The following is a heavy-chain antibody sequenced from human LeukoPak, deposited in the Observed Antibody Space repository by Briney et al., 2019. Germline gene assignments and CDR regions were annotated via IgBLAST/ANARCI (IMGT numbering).Heavy chain of an antibody. CDR3: ARDFATRLEWLSDAFDI. D-gene: IGHD3-3*01. CDR1: GFTFNTYS. Sequence: GGSLRLSCAASGFTFNTYSMNWVRQAPGKGLEWVSSISSSTNYIHYADSVKGRFTISRDNAKNALYLQMNSLRAEDTAVDYCARDFATRLEWLSDAFDIWGQGTMVTVSS. J-gene: IGHJ3*02. V-gene: IGHV3-21*01. CDR2: ISSSTNYI.